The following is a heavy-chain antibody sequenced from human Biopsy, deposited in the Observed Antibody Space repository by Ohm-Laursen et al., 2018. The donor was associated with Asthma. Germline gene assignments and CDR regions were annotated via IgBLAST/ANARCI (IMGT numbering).Heavy chain of an antibody. CDR2: IMTVFGTT. CDR1: GGTFSTFA. J-gene: IGHJ6*02. Sequence: GPSLKVSCKAPGGTFSTFAISWVRQAPGHGLEWLGGIMTVFGTTNYAQKLQGRVTIPADESTSTAYMEVTSLRSEDTAIYYCARCQVGYSSGWSLLLKKIYYSGMDVWGQGTAVTVSS. D-gene: IGHD6-19*01. V-gene: IGHV1-69*01. CDR3: ARCQVGYSSGWSLLLKKIYYSGMDV.